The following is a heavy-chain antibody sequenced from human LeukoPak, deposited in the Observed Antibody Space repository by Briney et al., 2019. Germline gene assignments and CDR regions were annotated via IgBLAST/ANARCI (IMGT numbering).Heavy chain of an antibody. D-gene: IGHD3-10*01. V-gene: IGHV1-2*02. CDR1: GYTFTGYY. J-gene: IGHJ4*02. CDR2: INPNSGGT. CDR3: ARAGGSGSYYKVPNFDY. Sequence: ASVKVSCKASGYTFTGYYMHWVRQAPGQGLEWMGWINPNSGGTNYAQKFQGRVTMTRDTSISTAYMELSRLRSDDTAVYYCARAGGSGSYYKVPNFDYWGQGTLVTVSS.